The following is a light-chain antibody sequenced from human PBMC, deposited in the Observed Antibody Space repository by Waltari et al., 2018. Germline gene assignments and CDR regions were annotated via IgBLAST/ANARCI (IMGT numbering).Light chain of an antibody. CDR3: QLSDTSSLT. Sequence: DIQMTQSPSSLSASIGDRVTITCRASQSISSYINWYQQKPGKAPKLLIYAASSLQSGVPSRFSGSGSWTDFTLTISSLQPEDFATYYCQLSDTSSLTFGGGTKVEIK. V-gene: IGKV1-39*01. CDR1: QSISSY. J-gene: IGKJ4*01. CDR2: AAS.